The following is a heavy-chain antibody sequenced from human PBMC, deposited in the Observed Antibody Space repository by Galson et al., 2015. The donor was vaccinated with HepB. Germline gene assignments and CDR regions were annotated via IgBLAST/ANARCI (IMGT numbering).Heavy chain of an antibody. CDR2: ISYDGSNE. J-gene: IGHJ4*02. V-gene: IGHV3-30*04. D-gene: IGHD1-26*01. CDR1: GFTFSSYA. CDR3: ARDLYIRAGGGGGSFLGY. Sequence: LRLSCAASGFTFSSYAMHWVRQAPGKGLEWVAVISYDGSNEYYADSVKGRFTISRDNSKNTLYLQMNSLRAEDTAVYYCARDLYIRAGGGGGSFLGYWGQGTLVTVSS.